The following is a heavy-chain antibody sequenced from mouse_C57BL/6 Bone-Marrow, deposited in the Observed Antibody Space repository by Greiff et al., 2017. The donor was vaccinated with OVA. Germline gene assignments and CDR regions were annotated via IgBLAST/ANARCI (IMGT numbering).Heavy chain of an antibody. CDR1: GYSFTDYN. CDR3: ARIRLRRVPYYAMDY. Sequence: LVESGPELVKPGASVKISCKASGYSFTDYNMNWVKQSNGKSLEWIGVINPNYGTTSYNQKFKGKATLTVDQSSSTAYMQLNSLTSEDSAVYYCARIRLRRVPYYAMDYWGQGTSVTVSS. D-gene: IGHD2-4*01. CDR2: INPNYGTT. J-gene: IGHJ4*01. V-gene: IGHV1-39*01.